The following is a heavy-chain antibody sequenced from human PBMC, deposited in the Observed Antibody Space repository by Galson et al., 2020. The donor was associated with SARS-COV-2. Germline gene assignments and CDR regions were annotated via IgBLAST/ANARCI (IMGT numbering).Heavy chain of an antibody. D-gene: IGHD3-3*01. CDR1: GGYISSYY. V-gene: IGHV4-59*01. CDR2: IYYSGST. CDR3: ARARRDTIFGVAHLGGGFDY. Sequence: SETLSLTCTVSGGYISSYYWSWIRQPPGKGLEWIGYIYYSGSTNYNPYLKSRVTITVDTSKNQFSLKLSSVTAADTAVYYCARARRDTIFGVAHLGGGFDYWGQGTLVTVSS. J-gene: IGHJ4*02.